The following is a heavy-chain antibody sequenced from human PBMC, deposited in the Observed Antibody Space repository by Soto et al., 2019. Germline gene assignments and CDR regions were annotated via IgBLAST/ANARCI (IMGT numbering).Heavy chain of an antibody. V-gene: IGHV3-53*01. CDR3: ARVVTGFDY. D-gene: IGHD2-21*02. Sequence: GGSLRLSCAAFGFTVSSNHMNWVRQAPGKGLECVSVIYSSGSTYYADSVKGRFTISRDNSKNTLYLQMNSLRAEDTAVYYCARVVTGFDYWGQGTPVTVSS. J-gene: IGHJ4*02. CDR1: GFTVSSNH. CDR2: IYSSGST.